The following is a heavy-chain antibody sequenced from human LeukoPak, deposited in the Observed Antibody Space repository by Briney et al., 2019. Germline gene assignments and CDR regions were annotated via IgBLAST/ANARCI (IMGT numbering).Heavy chain of an antibody. D-gene: IGHD1-26*01. CDR1: GFTFSNYG. J-gene: IGHJ4*02. V-gene: IGHV3-30*03. Sequence: GRSLRLSCAASGFTFSNYGMHWVRQAPGKGLEWVAVISYDGSNKYYADSVKGRFTISRDNSKNTLYLQMNSLRAEDTAVYYCARDKIVGATYFDYWGQGTLVTVSS. CDR2: ISYDGSNK. CDR3: ARDKIVGATYFDY.